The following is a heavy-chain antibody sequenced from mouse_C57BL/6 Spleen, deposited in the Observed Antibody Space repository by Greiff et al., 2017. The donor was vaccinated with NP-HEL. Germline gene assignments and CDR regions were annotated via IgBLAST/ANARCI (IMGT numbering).Heavy chain of an antibody. Sequence: QVQLKESGAELVKPGASVKLSCKASGYTFTEYTIHWVKQRSGQGLEWIGWFYPGSGSIKYNEKFKDKATLTADKSSSTVYMELSRLTCEDSAVYFCARHVSPYFGCRPQLGLYAMDYWGQGTSVTVSS. V-gene: IGHV1-62-2*01. CDR1: GYTFTEYT. CDR2: FYPGSGSI. CDR3: ARHVSPYFGCRPQLGLYAMDY. J-gene: IGHJ4*01. D-gene: IGHD1-1*01.